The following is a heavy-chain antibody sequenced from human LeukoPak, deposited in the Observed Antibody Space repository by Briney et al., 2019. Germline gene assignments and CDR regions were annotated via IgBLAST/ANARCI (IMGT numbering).Heavy chain of an antibody. J-gene: IGHJ4*01. CDR1: GFTFNDYG. CDR3: AISLRARETSSLDY. Sequence: PGGSLRLSCAVSGFTFNDYGMGCVRQAPGKGLEWVSVISGSGGSTYHADPVKGRFTISRDNSKNTLYLQMNSLRAEDTAVYYCAISLRARETSSLDYWGQGTLVTVSS. CDR2: ISGSGGST. V-gene: IGHV3-23*01.